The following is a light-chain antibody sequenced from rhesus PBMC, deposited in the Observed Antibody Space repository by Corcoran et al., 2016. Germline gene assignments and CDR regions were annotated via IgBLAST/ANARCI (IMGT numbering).Light chain of an antibody. J-gene: IGKJ4*01. CDR1: QGISSY. Sequence: DIQMTQSPSSLSASVGDTVTITCRASQGISSYLNWFQQKPGKALKLLIYAASILQSGVPSRFSGSGSGTDFTLTISSLQPEDFAAYYCQQHNSHPLTFGGGTKVELK. V-gene: IGKV1-28*03. CDR2: AAS. CDR3: QQHNSHPLT.